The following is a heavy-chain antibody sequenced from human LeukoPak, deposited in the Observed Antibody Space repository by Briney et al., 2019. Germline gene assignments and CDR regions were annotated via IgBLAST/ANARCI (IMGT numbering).Heavy chain of an antibody. Sequence: SESLSLTCTVSGGSISSSSYYWGWIRQPPGKGLEWIGSIYYSGSTYYDPSLKSRVTISVDTSKNQFSLKLSSVTAADTAVYYCARRGAASWGWFDPWGQGTLVTVSS. V-gene: IGHV4-39*01. CDR3: ARRGAASWGWFDP. CDR2: IYYSGST. D-gene: IGHD6-13*01. J-gene: IGHJ5*02. CDR1: GGSISSSSYY.